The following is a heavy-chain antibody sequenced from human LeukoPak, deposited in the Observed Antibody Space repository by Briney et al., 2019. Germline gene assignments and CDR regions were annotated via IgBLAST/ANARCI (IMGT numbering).Heavy chain of an antibody. Sequence: SETLSLTCTVSGASISTSGYYWAWIRQPPGKGLEWIGHVYYSGDRYYNPSLKSRLAILGDTSKNQFSLKLSSVTAADTAVYYCAREMTGTNWFDPWGQGTLVTVSS. CDR3: AREMTGTNWFDP. D-gene: IGHD3-9*01. J-gene: IGHJ5*02. CDR2: VYYSGDR. CDR1: GASISTSGYY. V-gene: IGHV4-39*02.